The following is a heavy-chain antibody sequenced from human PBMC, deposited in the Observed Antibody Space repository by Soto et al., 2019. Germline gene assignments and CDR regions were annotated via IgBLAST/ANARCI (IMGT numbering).Heavy chain of an antibody. CDR2: MNPNSGNT. J-gene: IGHJ4*02. CDR1: GYTFTSND. D-gene: IGHD6-25*01. CDR3: ARSVERLASFDY. V-gene: IGHV1-8*01. Sequence: GASVKVSCKASGYTFTSNDINWVRQATGQGLEWMGWMNPNSGNTGYAQKFQGRVTMTRNTSISTAYMELSSLRSEDTAVYYCARSVERLASFDYWGQGTLVTVPQ.